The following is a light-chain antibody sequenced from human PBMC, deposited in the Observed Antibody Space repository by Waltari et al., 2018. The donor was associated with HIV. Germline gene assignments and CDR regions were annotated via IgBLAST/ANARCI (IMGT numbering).Light chain of an antibody. CDR3: QQYSVFPFT. V-gene: IGKV1D-8*01. CDR2: GAS. J-gene: IGKJ2*01. Sequence: ISLTQSPSFSASVGDRVTINCQSSRDVSTYMAWYQQKSGAAPKLLVYGASFLEDGVPSRFSGSGSETDFALTIGCLQSEDFATYVCQQYSVFPFTFGQGTEVQIK. CDR1: RDVSTY.